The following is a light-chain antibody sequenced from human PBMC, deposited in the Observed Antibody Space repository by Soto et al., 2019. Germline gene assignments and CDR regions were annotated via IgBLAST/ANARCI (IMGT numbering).Light chain of an antibody. V-gene: IGKV3-20*01. J-gene: IGKJ4*01. Sequence: EIVLTHSPGTLSFSPVERDSLXRRTSQSVSNNYLAWYQLKPGQAPRFLIYGASNRATGIPDRFSGSGSGTDFTLTISRLEPEDSAVYYCQQYGSSGLTFGGGTKVDTK. CDR1: QSVSNNY. CDR2: GAS. CDR3: QQYGSSGLT.